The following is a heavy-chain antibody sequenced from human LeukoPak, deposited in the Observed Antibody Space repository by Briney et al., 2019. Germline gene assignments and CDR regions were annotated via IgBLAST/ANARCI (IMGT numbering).Heavy chain of an antibody. V-gene: IGHV6-1*01. CDR1: GDSVSSNSAA. D-gene: IGHD3-3*01. CDR2: TYYRSKWYN. Sequence: SQTLSLTCAISGDSVSSNSAAWNWIRQSPSRGLEWLGRTYYRSKWYNDYAVSVKSRITINPDTSRSQFSLQLSSVTPDDTAVYYCANGREIFANVDYWGQGTLVTVSS. CDR3: ANGREIFANVDY. J-gene: IGHJ4*02.